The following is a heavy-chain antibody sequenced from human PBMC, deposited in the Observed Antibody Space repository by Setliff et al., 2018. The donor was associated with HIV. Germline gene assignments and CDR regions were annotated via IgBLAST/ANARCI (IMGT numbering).Heavy chain of an antibody. D-gene: IGHD2-21*02. J-gene: IGHJ4*02. CDR1: GDSVSGYY. CDR3: VRGVPLLPPHN. Sequence: SETLSLTCAVSGDSVSGYYWSWIRQPAGRGLEWIGRVHNSAGSNYNPSLKSRVTMSVDTAKNQLSLKLTAVSAADTAVFYCVRGVPLLPPHNWGQGTLVTVSS. V-gene: IGHV4-59*10. CDR2: VHNSAGS.